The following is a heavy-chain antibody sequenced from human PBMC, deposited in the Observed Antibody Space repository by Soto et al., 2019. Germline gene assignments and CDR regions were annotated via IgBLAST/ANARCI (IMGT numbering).Heavy chain of an antibody. Sequence: GASVKVSCKASGFTFTSSAVQWVRQARGQRLEWIGWIVVGSGNTNYAQKFQERVTITRDMSTSTAYMELSSLRSEDTAVYYCAALPPPYYYGSSGYSPDYWGQGTLVTVSS. D-gene: IGHD3-22*01. J-gene: IGHJ4*02. CDR3: AALPPPYYYGSSGYSPDY. CDR2: IVVGSGNT. CDR1: GFTFTSSA. V-gene: IGHV1-58*01.